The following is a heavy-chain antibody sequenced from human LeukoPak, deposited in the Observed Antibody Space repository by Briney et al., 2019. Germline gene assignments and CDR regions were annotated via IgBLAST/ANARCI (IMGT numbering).Heavy chain of an antibody. D-gene: IGHD4-23*01. CDR2: ISISGSTI. CDR1: GFTFSSYE. V-gene: IGHV3-48*03. Sequence: GGSLSLSCAVSGFTFSSYEMNWVRQATGKGLEWVSYISISGSTIYYADSVKGRFTISRDNAKNSLYLQMNSLRAEDTAVYYCARVHYFYGGNSEVYFDYWGQGTLVTVSS. CDR3: ARVHYFYGGNSEVYFDY. J-gene: IGHJ4*02.